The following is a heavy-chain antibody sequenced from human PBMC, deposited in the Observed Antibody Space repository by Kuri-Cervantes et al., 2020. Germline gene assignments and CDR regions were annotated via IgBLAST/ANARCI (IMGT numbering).Heavy chain of an antibody. CDR2: IYHGGNS. Sequence: GSLRLSCGVSGYSISSGYYWGWIRQPPGKGLEWIGHIYHGGNSYYNPSLKSRVTISLDTSQNQFSLMLNSVTAADMAVYYCARDWSGYGDEMGYFDYWGQGTLVTVSS. CDR3: ARDWSGYGDEMGYFDY. V-gene: IGHV4-38-2*02. J-gene: IGHJ4*02. D-gene: IGHD4-17*01. CDR1: GYSISSGYY.